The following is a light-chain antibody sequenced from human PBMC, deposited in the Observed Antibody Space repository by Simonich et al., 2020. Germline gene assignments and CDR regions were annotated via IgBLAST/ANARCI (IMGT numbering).Light chain of an antibody. Sequence: DIVMTQSPDSLAVSLGERATIHCKSRQSVLYSSNNKNYLAWYQQKPGQPPKLLIYWASTRESGVPDRFSGSGSGTDFTLTISSLQAEDVAVYYCQQDYSTPYTFGQGTKLEIK. CDR1: QSVLYSSNNKNY. CDR3: QQDYSTPYT. J-gene: IGKJ2*01. CDR2: WAS. V-gene: IGKV4-1*01.